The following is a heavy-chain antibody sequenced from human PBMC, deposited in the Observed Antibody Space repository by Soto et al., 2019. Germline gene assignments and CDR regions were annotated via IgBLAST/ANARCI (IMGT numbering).Heavy chain of an antibody. V-gene: IGHV3-11*01. CDR2: ISSSGSTI. CDR1: GFTFSDYY. CDR3: ARDQWALLRSEYAEVDY. D-gene: IGHD1-26*01. Sequence: QVQLVESGGGLVKPGGSLRLSCAASGFTFSDYYMSWIRQAPGKGLEWVSYISSSGSTIYYADSVKGRFTISRDNAKNSLYLQMNRLRAEDTAVYYCARDQWALLRSEYAEVDYWGQGTLVTVSS. J-gene: IGHJ4*02.